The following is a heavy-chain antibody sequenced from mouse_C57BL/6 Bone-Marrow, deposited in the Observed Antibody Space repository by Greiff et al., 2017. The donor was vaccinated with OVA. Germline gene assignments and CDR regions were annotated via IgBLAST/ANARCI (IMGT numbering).Heavy chain of an antibody. D-gene: IGHD1-1*01. J-gene: IGHJ2*01. CDR1: GYTFTSYW. CDR3: ARRGTTVGGYFDY. V-gene: IGHV1-7*01. CDR2: INPSSGYT. Sequence: VQLQQSGAELAKPGASVKLSCKASGYTFTSYWMHRVKQRPGQGLEWIGYINPSSGYTKYNQKFKDKATLTADKSSSTAYMQLSSLTYEDSAVYYCARRGTTVGGYFDYWGQGTTLTVSS.